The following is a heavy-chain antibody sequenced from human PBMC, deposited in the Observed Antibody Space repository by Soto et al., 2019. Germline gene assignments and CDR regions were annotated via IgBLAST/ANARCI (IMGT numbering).Heavy chain of an antibody. CDR3: ARVGSIAAALDY. J-gene: IGHJ4*02. Sequence: SETLSLTCTVSGGSVSSGSYYWSWIRQPPGKGLEWIGYIYYSGSTNYNPSLKSRVTISVDTSKNQFSLKLSSVTAADTAVYYCARVGSIAAALDYWGQGTLVTVSS. CDR1: GGSVSSGSYY. V-gene: IGHV4-61*01. D-gene: IGHD6-13*01. CDR2: IYYSGST.